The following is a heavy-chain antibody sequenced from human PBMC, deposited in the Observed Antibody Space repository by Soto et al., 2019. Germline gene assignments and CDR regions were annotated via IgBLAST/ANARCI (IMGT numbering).Heavy chain of an antibody. Sequence: QVQLVQSGAEVKKPGASVKVSCKASGYTFTSYAMHWVRQAPGQRLEWMGWINAGNGNTKYSQKFQGRVTITRDTSASTAYMELSSLRSEDTAVYYCVRDVVRAARPGGIFDYWGQGTLVTVSS. CDR1: GYTFTSYA. D-gene: IGHD6-6*01. V-gene: IGHV1-3*01. CDR3: VRDVVRAARPGGIFDY. CDR2: INAGNGNT. J-gene: IGHJ4*02.